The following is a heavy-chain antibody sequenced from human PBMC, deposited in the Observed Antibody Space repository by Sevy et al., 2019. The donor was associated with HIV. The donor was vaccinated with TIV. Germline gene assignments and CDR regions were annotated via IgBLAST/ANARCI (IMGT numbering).Heavy chain of an antibody. CDR3: AGDRKVLLVVYAIPFDAYDI. D-gene: IGHD2-8*02. V-gene: IGHV3-30*02. CDR2: IRNDGSHE. J-gene: IGHJ3*02. CDR1: GFTFSNHA. Sequence: GGSLRLSCTASGFTFSNHAMHWVRQGPGKGPEWVAFIRNDGSHEYYADSVKGRFTMSRDNSKNTLYLQMNSLRPEDTAVYYCAGDRKVLLVVYAIPFDAYDIWGQGTMVTVSS.